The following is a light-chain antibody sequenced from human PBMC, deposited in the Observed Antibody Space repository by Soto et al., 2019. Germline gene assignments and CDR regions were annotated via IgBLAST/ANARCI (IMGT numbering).Light chain of an antibody. CDR1: QSVSSS. Sequence: EIVLTQSPGTLSLSPGERATLSCRASQSVSSSQLAWYQHKPGQSPRLLIFGASTRATGIPARFSGSGSGTEFTLTISSLQSEDFAVYYCQQYNNWPRTFGQGTKVDI. CDR2: GAS. J-gene: IGKJ1*01. CDR3: QQYNNWPRT. V-gene: IGKV3-15*01.